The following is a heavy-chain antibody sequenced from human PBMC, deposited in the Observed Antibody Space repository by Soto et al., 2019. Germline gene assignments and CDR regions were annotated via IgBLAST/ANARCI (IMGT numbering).Heavy chain of an antibody. J-gene: IGHJ4*02. CDR1: GYDFAGYW. V-gene: IGHV5-51*01. CDR3: ARGGVSTRTFDY. Sequence: PGESLKISCKGSGYDFAGYWIAWVRQMPGKGLELMGIIYPSDSDTRYRPSFQGQVTISADKSISSAYLQWSSLRASDTAMYYCARGGVSTRTFDYWGQGTPVTVSA. CDR2: IYPSDSDT. D-gene: IGHD3-3*01.